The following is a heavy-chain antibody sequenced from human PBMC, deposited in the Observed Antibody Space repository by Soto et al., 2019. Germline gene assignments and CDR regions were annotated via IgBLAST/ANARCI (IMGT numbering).Heavy chain of an antibody. CDR1: GGSVSSSYYY. D-gene: IGHD2-2*01. CDR3: AISPSNDAFDF. J-gene: IGHJ3*01. CDR2: ISYSGGT. Sequence: PSETLSLTCTVSGGSVSSSYYYWTWIRQPPGKGLEWIGHISYSGGTNYNPSLKSRVTISVDTSKNQFSLNLSSVTAADTAVYFCAISPSNDAFDFWGQGTMVTVSS. V-gene: IGHV4-61*01.